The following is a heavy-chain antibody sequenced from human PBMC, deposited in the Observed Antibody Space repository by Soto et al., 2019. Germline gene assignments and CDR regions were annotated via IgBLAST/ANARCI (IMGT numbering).Heavy chain of an antibody. D-gene: IGHD2-15*01. CDR3: ARHHFYCTGGSCYLQAYHYYGLDV. CDR1: GDSISINY. Sequence: SETLSLTCTVSGDSISINYWSWIRQPPGKGLEWIGYIYYSGNPTYNPSFKSRVTMSVDRSKNQFSLRLSSLTAADTAVYYCARHHFYCTGGSCYLQAYHYYGLDVWGQGTTVTVSS. J-gene: IGHJ6*02. V-gene: IGHV4-59*08. CDR2: IYYSGNP.